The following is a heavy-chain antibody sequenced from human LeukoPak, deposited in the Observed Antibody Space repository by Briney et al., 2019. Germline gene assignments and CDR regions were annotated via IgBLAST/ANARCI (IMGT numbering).Heavy chain of an antibody. Sequence: SETLSLTCSVSVGSIGSDDTYWTWIRQPPGKGLEWIGYIYYSGSTYYNPSLKSRVTMSVGTSKNQFSLKLTSVTAADTAVYYCARGTHSGGHYLSRSYFDYWGQGTLVTVSS. CDR3: ARGTHSGGHYLSRSYFDY. CDR2: IYYSGST. CDR1: VGSIGSDDTY. V-gene: IGHV4-30-4*01. D-gene: IGHD3-22*01. J-gene: IGHJ4*02.